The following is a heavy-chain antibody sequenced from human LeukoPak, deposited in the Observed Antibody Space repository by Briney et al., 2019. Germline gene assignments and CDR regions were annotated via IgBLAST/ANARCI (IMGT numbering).Heavy chain of an antibody. J-gene: IGHJ4*02. CDR1: GGTFSSYA. Sequence: VASVKVSCKASGGTFSSYAISWVRQAPGQGLEWMGGIIPIFGTANYAQKFQGRVTITTDESTSTAYMELSSLRSEDTAVYYCARGEGPVVVPAAHYYFDYWGQGTLVTVSS. CDR3: ARGEGPVVVPAAHYYFDY. CDR2: IIPIFGTA. V-gene: IGHV1-69*05. D-gene: IGHD2-2*01.